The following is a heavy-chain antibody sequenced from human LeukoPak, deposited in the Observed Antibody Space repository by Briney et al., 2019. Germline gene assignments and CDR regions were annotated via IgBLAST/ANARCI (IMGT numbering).Heavy chain of an antibody. CDR2: ISDDGSNK. D-gene: IGHD2-2*03. V-gene: IGHV3-30*04. CDR3: ARVDDLDAFAV. Sequence: GGSLRLPCAASGFTFSSYAMHWVRQAPGKGLEWVAVISDDGSNKYYADSVKGRFTISRDNSKNTLYLQMNSLRAEDTAVYYCARVDDLDAFAVWGQGTMVIVFS. CDR1: GFTFSSYA. J-gene: IGHJ3*01.